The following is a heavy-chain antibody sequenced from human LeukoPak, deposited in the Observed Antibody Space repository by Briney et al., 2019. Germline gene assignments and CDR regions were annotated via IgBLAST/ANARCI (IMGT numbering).Heavy chain of an antibody. CDR2: INPSGGST. V-gene: IGHV1-46*01. CDR3: ARDPSSGPSDNWFDP. D-gene: IGHD6-19*01. CDR1: GYTFTRYY. J-gene: IGHJ5*02. Sequence: GASVKVSCKASGYTFTRYYMHWVRQAPGQGLEWMGIINPSGGSTSYAQKFQGRVTMTRDTSTSTVYMELSSLRSEDTAVYYCARDPSSGPSDNWFDPWGQGTLVTVSS.